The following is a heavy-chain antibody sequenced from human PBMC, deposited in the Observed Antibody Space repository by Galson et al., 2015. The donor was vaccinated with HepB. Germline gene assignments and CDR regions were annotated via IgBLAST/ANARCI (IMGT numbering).Heavy chain of an antibody. Sequence: SVKVSCKASGYTFTSYYMHWVRQAPGQGLEWMGIINPSGGSTSYAQKFQGRVTMTRDTSTSTVYMELSSLRSEDTAVYYCARQCSSTSCYSRNYMDVWGKGTTVTVSS. J-gene: IGHJ6*03. CDR3: ARQCSSTSCYSRNYMDV. CDR1: GYTFTSYY. V-gene: IGHV1-46*01. D-gene: IGHD2-2*02. CDR2: INPSGGST.